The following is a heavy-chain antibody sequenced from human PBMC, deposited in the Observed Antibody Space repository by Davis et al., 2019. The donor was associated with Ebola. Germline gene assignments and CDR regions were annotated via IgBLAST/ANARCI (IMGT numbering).Heavy chain of an antibody. CDR2: IYYRGDT. Sequence: PSETLSLTCTVSGGSISSYYWSWIRQPPGKGLEWIGYIYYRGDTAYNPSLKSRVTISIDQSKMQFSLRLVSVTAADTAIYYCASPHQIRRRRCFDSWGQGNLVVVSS. J-gene: IGHJ4*02. V-gene: IGHV4-59*12. CDR3: ASPHQIRRRRCFDS. D-gene: IGHD5-24*01. CDR1: GGSISSYY.